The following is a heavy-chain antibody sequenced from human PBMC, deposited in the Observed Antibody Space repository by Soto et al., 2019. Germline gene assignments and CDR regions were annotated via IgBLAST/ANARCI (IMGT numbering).Heavy chain of an antibody. CDR2: IIPIFGTA. J-gene: IGHJ5*02. D-gene: IGHD3-3*01. Sequence: SVKVSCKASGRPFSSYAISCVRQAPGQGLEWMGGIIPIFGTANYAQKFQGRVTNTADKSTSTAYMDLSSLRSEDTPVYYCARDGGRLLEWSNPFDPWGRRT. V-gene: IGHV1-69*06. CDR3: ARDGGRLLEWSNPFDP. CDR1: GRPFSSYA.